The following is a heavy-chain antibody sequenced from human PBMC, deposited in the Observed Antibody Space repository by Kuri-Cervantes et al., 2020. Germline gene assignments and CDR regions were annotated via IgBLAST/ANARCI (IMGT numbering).Heavy chain of an antibody. CDR2: INSDGSST. V-gene: IGHV3-74*01. CDR1: GFTFSSYW. CDR3: ARERIRTVTYYGMDV. D-gene: IGHD4-17*01. J-gene: IGHJ6*02. Sequence: LSLTCAASGFTFSSYWMSWVRQAPGKGLVWVSRINSDGSSTSYADSVKGRFTISRDNAKNTLYLQMNSLRAEDTAVYYCARERIRTVTYYGMDVWGQRTTVTVSS.